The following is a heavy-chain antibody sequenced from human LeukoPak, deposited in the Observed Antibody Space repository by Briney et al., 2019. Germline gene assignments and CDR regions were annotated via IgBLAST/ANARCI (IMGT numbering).Heavy chain of an antibody. D-gene: IGHD3-22*01. J-gene: IGHJ6*02. CDR2: MNPNSGNT. V-gene: IGHV1-8*01. Sequence: ASVKVSCKASGYTFTSYDINWVRQATGQGLEWMGWMNPNSGNTGYAQRFQGRVTMTRNTSISTAYMELSSLRSEDTAVYYCARGGYFYDSSGYYEDYYYYYGMDVWGQGTTVTVSS. CDR3: ARGGYFYDSSGYYEDYYYYYGMDV. CDR1: GYTFTSYD.